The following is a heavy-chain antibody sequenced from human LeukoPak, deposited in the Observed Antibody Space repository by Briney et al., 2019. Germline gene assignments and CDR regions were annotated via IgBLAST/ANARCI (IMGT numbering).Heavy chain of an antibody. CDR3: ARMTDIAVAGKGTFDI. CDR2: IYSGGST. CDR1: GFTVSSNY. D-gene: IGHD6-19*01. V-gene: IGHV3-66*01. J-gene: IGHJ3*02. Sequence: GGSLRLSCAASGFTVSSNYMSWVRQAPGKGLEWVSVIYSGGSTYYADSVKGRFTISRDNSKNTLYLQMNSLRAEDTAVYYCARMTDIAVAGKGTFDIWGQGTMVTVSS.